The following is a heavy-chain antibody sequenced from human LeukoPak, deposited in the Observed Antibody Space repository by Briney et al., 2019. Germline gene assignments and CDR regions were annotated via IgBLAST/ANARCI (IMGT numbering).Heavy chain of an antibody. J-gene: IGHJ3*02. Sequence: ASVKVSCKVSGYSLIEVAMHWVRQAPGKGLEWVGSFDPEDGEDGETHYAQKLQGRVTMTEDASTDTAYMELSSLRSEDTAVYYCATDLNLEGGVPVGAVDDAFDIWGQGTMVTVSS. V-gene: IGHV1-24*01. CDR1: GYSLIEVA. CDR3: ATDLNLEGGVPVGAVDDAFDI. CDR2: FDPEDGEDGET. D-gene: IGHD1-26*01.